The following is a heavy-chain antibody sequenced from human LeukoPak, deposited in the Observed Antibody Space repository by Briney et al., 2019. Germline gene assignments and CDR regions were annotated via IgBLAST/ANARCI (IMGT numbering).Heavy chain of an antibody. D-gene: IGHD5-18*01. CDR3: ARGRSIQLWFQTYYYYYMDD. Sequence: ASVKVSCKASGYTFTSYDIYWVRQATGQGLGWMGWMNPNRGNTCYTQKFQGRVTMTRNTSITTAYIKLSSLRYEDTAVYYCARGRSIQLWFQTYYYYYMDDWGKGTPVTVSS. V-gene: IGHV1-8*01. CDR1: GYTFTSYD. CDR2: MNPNRGNT. J-gene: IGHJ6*03.